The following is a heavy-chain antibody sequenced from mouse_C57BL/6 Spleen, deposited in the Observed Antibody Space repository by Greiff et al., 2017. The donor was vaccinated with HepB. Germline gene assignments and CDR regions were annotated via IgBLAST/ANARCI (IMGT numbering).Heavy chain of an antibody. CDR1: GYTFTDYE. V-gene: IGHV1-15*01. D-gene: IGHD2-1*01. Sequence: VKLLESGAELVRPGASVTLSCKASGYTFTDYEMHWVKQTPVHGLEWIGAIDPETGGTAYNQKFKGKAILTADKSSSTAYMELRSLTSEDSAVYYCTRGDYGNGFDYWGQGTTLTVSS. CDR2: IDPETGGT. J-gene: IGHJ2*01. CDR3: TRGDYGNGFDY.